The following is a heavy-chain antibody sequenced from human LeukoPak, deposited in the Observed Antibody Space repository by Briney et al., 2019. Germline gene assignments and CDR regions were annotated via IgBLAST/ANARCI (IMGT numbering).Heavy chain of an antibody. CDR1: GASIRGSIYY. Sequence: SETLSLTCTVSGASIRGSIYYWAWIRQTPGKGLEWIGSIYYSGSTHYTPSLKSRLTMSVDTSKNQFSLRVSSVTAADTAVYYCARNSSYYNTGGFDYWGQGILVTVS. J-gene: IGHJ4*02. V-gene: IGHV4-39*01. D-gene: IGHD3-10*01. CDR2: IYYSGST. CDR3: ARNSSYYNTGGFDY.